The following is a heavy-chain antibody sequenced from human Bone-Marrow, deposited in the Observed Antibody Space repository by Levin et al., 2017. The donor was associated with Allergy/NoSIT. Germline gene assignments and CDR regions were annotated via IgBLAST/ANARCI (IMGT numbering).Heavy chain of an antibody. CDR3: TTGTTGTTFDDGMDV. Sequence: GGSLRLSCAASGFTFSNAWMNWVRQAPGKGLEWVGRIKSKTDGGTTDYAAPVKGRFTISRDDSKNTLYLQMNSLKTEDTAVYYCTTGTTGTTFDDGMDVWGQGTTVTVSS. CDR1: GFTFSNAW. CDR2: IKSKTDGGTT. D-gene: IGHD1-1*01. V-gene: IGHV3-15*07. J-gene: IGHJ6*02.